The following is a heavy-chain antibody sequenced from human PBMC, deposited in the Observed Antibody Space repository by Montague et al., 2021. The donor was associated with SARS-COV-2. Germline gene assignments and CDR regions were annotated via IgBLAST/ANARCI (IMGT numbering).Heavy chain of an antibody. J-gene: IGHJ4*02. D-gene: IGHD6-19*01. Sequence: SLRLSCAASGFTFSSYTMHWVRQAPGKGLEWVAVISYDGSNKYYADSVKGRLTISRDNSKNTLYLQMNSLRAEDTAVYYCASEMIAVAGTAPFDYWGQGILVTVSS. CDR2: ISYDGSNK. V-gene: IGHV3-30-3*01. CDR1: GFTFSSYT. CDR3: ASEMIAVAGTAPFDY.